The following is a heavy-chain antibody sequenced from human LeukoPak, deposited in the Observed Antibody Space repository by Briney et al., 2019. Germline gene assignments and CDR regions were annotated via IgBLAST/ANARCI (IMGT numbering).Heavy chain of an antibody. V-gene: IGHV1-46*01. Sequence: ASVKVSCKASGYTFTSYYMHWVRQAPGQGLQWMGMISPSGDRTTYSQKFQGRVILTRDMSTRTVYMDLRSLRSEDTAVYYCARTTYYYDSSGYYRGFDPWGQGTLVTVSS. D-gene: IGHD3-22*01. CDR1: GYTFTSYY. J-gene: IGHJ5*02. CDR2: ISPSGDRT. CDR3: ARTTYYYDSSGYYRGFDP.